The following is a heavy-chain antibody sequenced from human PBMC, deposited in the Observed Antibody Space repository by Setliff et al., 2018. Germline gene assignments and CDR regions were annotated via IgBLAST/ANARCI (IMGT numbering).Heavy chain of an antibody. CDR1: GYTFTSYA. Sequence: RASVKVSCKASGYTFTSYAMHWVRQAPGQRLEWMGWSNAGNGNTKYSQKFQGRVTITRYTSASTTYMELSSLRSEDTAVYYCATLAVAGTLDYWGQGTLVTVSS. CDR2: SNAGNGNT. CDR3: ATLAVAGTLDY. V-gene: IGHV1-3*01. J-gene: IGHJ4*02. D-gene: IGHD6-19*01.